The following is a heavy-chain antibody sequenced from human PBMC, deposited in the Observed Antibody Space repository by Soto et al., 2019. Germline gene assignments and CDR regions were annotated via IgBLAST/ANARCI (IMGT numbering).Heavy chain of an antibody. CDR3: AREDYDFWSGYYNWFDP. CDR2: IKQDGSEK. Sequence: GGSLRLSCAACGFTFSSYWMSWVRQAPGKGLEWVANIKQDGSEKYYVDSVKGRFTISRDNAKNSLYLQMNSLRAEDTAVYYCAREDYDFWSGYYNWFDPWGQGTLVTVSS. J-gene: IGHJ5*02. CDR1: GFTFSSYW. V-gene: IGHV3-7*01. D-gene: IGHD3-3*01.